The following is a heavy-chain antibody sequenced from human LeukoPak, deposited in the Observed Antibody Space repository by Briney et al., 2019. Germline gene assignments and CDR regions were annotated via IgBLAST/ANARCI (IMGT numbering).Heavy chain of an antibody. D-gene: IGHD3-3*01. CDR3: ARGRRNGDFWSGYDIDY. CDR2: LNPNSGNT. Sequence: GASVKVSCKPSGYTFTSYDINWVRQATGQGLEWMGWLNPNSGNTGYAQKFQGRVTMTRNTSISTAYMELSSLRSEDTAVYYCARGRRNGDFWSGYDIDYWGQGILVTVSS. CDR1: GYTFTSYD. J-gene: IGHJ4*02. V-gene: IGHV1-8*01.